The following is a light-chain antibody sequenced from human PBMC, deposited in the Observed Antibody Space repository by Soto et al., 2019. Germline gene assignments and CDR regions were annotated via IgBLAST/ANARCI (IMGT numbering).Light chain of an antibody. J-gene: IGKJ5*01. Sequence: DIQMTQSPSSLSTSVGDRITITCQASQDINKYLYWYQQKPGKAPKLLIYGASTLETGVPSRFSGSRSGTRFTLTISSLQPEDIATYYCQQYDSLPITFGQGTRLEIK. CDR1: QDINKY. CDR2: GAS. CDR3: QQYDSLPIT. V-gene: IGKV1-33*01.